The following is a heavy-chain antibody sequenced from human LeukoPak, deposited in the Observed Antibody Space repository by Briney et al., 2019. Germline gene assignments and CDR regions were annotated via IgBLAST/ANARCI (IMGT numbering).Heavy chain of an antibody. CDR1: GYTFTDYY. D-gene: IGHD3-22*01. Sequence: ASVKVSCKASGYTFTDYYRHWVRQAPGQGLEWMGWINPNSGGTNSAQKFQGRVTMTRDTSISTGYMELSRLRSDDTAVYYCARGVSGYFYLFDCWGQGTLVTVSP. V-gene: IGHV1-2*02. J-gene: IGHJ4*02. CDR2: INPNSGGT. CDR3: ARGVSGYFYLFDC.